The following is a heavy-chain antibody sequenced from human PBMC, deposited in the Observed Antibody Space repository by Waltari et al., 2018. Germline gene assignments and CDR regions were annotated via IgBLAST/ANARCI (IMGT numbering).Heavy chain of an antibody. CDR3: ARQLRFVDWIPRYFDS. CDR1: GHSISGSRNY. D-gene: IGHD3-3*01. Sequence: QMELQESGPRLVKPSETLSLTCNVSGHSISGSRNYCSWLRQPPGKNLQWIGSIYYSGTTYYNPSLKGRFAISVDTSRNQFSLNVNSVTAADTGIYYCARQLRFVDWIPRYFDSWGRGTLATVSS. V-gene: IGHV4-39*01. J-gene: IGHJ4*02. CDR2: IYYSGTT.